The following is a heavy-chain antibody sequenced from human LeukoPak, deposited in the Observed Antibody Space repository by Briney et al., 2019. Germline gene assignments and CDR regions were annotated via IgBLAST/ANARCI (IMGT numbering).Heavy chain of an antibody. Sequence: SQTLSLTCAISGDTVSSNSAAWNWIRQTPSRGLEWLGRTYYRSKWYNDYAVSVKSRITINPDTSKNQFSLQVNSVTPEDTAVYYCARQPGGIAAAGFDYWGQGTLVTVSS. CDR2: TYYRSKWYN. D-gene: IGHD6-13*01. J-gene: IGHJ4*02. V-gene: IGHV6-1*01. CDR3: ARQPGGIAAAGFDY. CDR1: GDTVSSNSAA.